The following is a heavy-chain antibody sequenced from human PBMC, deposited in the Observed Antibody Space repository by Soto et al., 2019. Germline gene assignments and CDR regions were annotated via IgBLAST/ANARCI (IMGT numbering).Heavy chain of an antibody. D-gene: IGHD3-16*01. CDR1: GFTFSSYG. CDR2: IWYDGNNQ. V-gene: IGHV3-33*01. J-gene: IGHJ4*02. Sequence: QVQLVESGGGVVLPGRSLRLSCAASGFTFSSYGMHWVRQAPGKGLEWVALIWYDGNNQDYADSVKGRFTISRDNSKNTVNVQMNSVRAEDTAVYYCARGRYYVWGSDQHEESYYFDYWGQGTLVTVSS. CDR3: ARGRYYVWGSDQHEESYYFDY.